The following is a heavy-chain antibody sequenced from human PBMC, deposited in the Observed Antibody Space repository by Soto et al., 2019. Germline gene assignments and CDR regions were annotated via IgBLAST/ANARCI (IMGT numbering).Heavy chain of an antibody. Sequence: LRLSCAASGFTFSNAWMSWVRQAPGKGLEWVGRIKSKTDGGTTDYAAPVKGRFTISRDDSKNTLYLQMNSLKTEDTAVYYCTTDSLAYCSGGSSYFLSYYWGQGSLGTVSS. CDR1: GFTFSNAW. D-gene: IGHD2-15*01. CDR2: IKSKTDGGTT. J-gene: IGHJ4*02. V-gene: IGHV3-15*01. CDR3: TTDSLAYCSGGSSYFLSYY.